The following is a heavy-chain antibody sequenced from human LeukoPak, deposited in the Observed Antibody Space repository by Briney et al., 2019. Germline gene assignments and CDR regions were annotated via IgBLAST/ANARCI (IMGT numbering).Heavy chain of an antibody. D-gene: IGHD3-3*01. CDR3: TTGDYDFWSGYRDY. CDR2: IKSKTDGGTT. CDR1: GFTFSNAW. V-gene: IGHV3-15*01. J-gene: IGHJ4*02. Sequence: PGGSLRLSCAASGFTFSNAWMSWVRQAPGKGLGWVGRIKSKTDGGTTDYAAPVKGRFTISRDDSKNTLYLQMNSLKTEDTAVYYYTTGDYDFWSGYRDYWGQGTLVTVSS.